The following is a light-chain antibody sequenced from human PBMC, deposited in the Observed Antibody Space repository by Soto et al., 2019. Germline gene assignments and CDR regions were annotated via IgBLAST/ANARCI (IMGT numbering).Light chain of an antibody. V-gene: IGLV1-40*01. CDR1: SSNIGAGYD. CDR3: QSYDFSLSVVV. Sequence: QLVLTQPPSVSGAPGQRVTISCTGSSSNIGAGYDVHWYQQLPGAAPKLLMYGNSNRPSGVPDRFSGSKSGTSASLAITGLQAEDEADYYCQSYDFSLSVVVFGGGTKVTVL. CDR2: GNS. J-gene: IGLJ2*01.